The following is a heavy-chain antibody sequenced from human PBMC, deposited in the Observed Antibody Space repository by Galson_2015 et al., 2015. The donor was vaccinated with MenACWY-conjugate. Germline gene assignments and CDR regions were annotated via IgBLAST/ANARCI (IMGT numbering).Heavy chain of an antibody. CDR1: GYSFTNYW. CDR3: ATHPPGGRGMDV. J-gene: IGHJ6*02. Sequence: QSGAEVKKPGESLKISCKGSGYSFTNYWIGWVRQMPGRGLEWMGLIDPHNSNPRYSPSFQGPVTISADESISTAFLQWSRLKASDSAMYYCATHPPGGRGMDVWGRGTTVTVSS. D-gene: IGHD1-26*01. CDR2: IDPHNSNP. V-gene: IGHV5-51*01.